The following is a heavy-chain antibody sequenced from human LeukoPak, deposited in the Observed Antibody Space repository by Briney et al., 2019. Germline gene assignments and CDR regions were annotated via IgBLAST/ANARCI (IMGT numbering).Heavy chain of an antibody. CDR1: GDSISSGDYY. Sequence: SETLSLTCTVSGDSISSGDYYWSWIRQPAGKGLEWIGRISSSGSTNYNPSLKSRVTISVDTSKNQFSLKLSSVTAADTAVYYCARGPYYDFWSGYSYYFDYWGQGTLVTVSS. CDR2: ISSSGST. D-gene: IGHD3-3*01. CDR3: ARGPYYDFWSGYSYYFDY. J-gene: IGHJ4*02. V-gene: IGHV4-61*02.